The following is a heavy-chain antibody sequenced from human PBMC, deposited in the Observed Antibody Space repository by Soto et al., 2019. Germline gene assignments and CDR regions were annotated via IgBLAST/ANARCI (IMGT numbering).Heavy chain of an antibody. J-gene: IGHJ5*02. CDR3: AREYYDILTGLYLNWFER. D-gene: IGHD3-9*01. V-gene: IGHV3-48*03. CDR2: ISSGGTTK. Sequence: GGSLRLSCATSGFSFSDFEMHWVRQAPGKGLEWVSYISSGGTTKYYADSVKGRFTISRDNAKNSLFLQMNSLRAEDTAVYYCAREYYDILTGLYLNWFERWGQGTLVTVSS. CDR1: GFSFSDFE.